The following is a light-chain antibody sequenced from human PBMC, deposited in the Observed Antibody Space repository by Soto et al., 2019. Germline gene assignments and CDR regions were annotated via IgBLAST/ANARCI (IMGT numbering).Light chain of an antibody. CDR3: CSYTSSSTPWV. Sequence: QSVLTQPASVSGSPGQSITISCTGTSSDVGGYNYVSWYQQHPGKAPKLMIYDVSDRPSGVSNRFSASKSGNTASLTISGLQAEDEADYYCCSYTSSSTPWVLGTGTKVTVL. CDR2: DVS. J-gene: IGLJ1*01. CDR1: SSDVGGYNY. V-gene: IGLV2-14*03.